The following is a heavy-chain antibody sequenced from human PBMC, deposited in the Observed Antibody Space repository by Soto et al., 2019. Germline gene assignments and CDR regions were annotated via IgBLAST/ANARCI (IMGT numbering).Heavy chain of an antibody. D-gene: IGHD2-2*02. CDR2: ISGSGGST. Sequence: GGSLRLSCAASGFTFSSYAMSWVRQAPGKGLEWVSAISGSGGSTYYAESVKGRFTISRDNSKNTLYLQMNSLRAEDTAVYYCAKGPTGGPLEYQLLYSDYWGQGTLVTVSS. V-gene: IGHV3-23*01. J-gene: IGHJ4*02. CDR1: GFTFSSYA. CDR3: AKGPTGGPLEYQLLYSDY.